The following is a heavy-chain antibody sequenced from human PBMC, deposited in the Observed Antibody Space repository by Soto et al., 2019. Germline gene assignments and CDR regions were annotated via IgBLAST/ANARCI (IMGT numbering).Heavy chain of an antibody. Sequence: QVRLVQSGAEVKKPGSSVKVSCKASGGTFNSYAISWVRQAPGQGLEWMGGIIPISGTANYAQKFQGRVTITADESTRTAYMELSSLRSEDTAVYYCARSQGSSTSLEIYYYYYYGMDVWGQGTTVTVSS. J-gene: IGHJ6*02. D-gene: IGHD2-2*01. CDR2: IIPISGTA. CDR3: ARSQGSSTSLEIYYYYYYGMDV. V-gene: IGHV1-69*01. CDR1: GGTFNSYA.